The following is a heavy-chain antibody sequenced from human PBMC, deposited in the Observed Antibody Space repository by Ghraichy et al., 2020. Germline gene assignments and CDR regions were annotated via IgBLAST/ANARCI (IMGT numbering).Heavy chain of an antibody. D-gene: IGHD5-18*01. CDR3: ARSGYTYALVGYFDY. V-gene: IGHV4-4*07. Sequence: SQTLSLTCTVSGGSISSFYWSWIRQPAGKGLEWIGRIYSSGYTDYNPSLKSRVTMSVDTSKNHFSLKLTSVTAADTAMYYCARSGYTYALVGYFDYWGQGGTLVTVSS. CDR1: GGSISSFY. CDR2: IYSSGYT. J-gene: IGHJ4*02.